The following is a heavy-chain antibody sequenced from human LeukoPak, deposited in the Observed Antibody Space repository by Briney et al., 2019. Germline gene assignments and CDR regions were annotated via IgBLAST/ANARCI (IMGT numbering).Heavy chain of an antibody. CDR1: GGSISSSSYY. V-gene: IGHV4-39*01. CDR2: IYYSGST. Sequence: TSETLSLTCTVSGGSISSSSYYWGWIRQPPGKGLEWIGSIYYSGSTYYNPSLKSRVTISVDTSKNQFSLKLSSVTAADTAVYYCARLRSSSWYPGWFDPWGQGTLVTVSS. CDR3: ARLRSSSWYPGWFDP. J-gene: IGHJ5*02. D-gene: IGHD6-13*01.